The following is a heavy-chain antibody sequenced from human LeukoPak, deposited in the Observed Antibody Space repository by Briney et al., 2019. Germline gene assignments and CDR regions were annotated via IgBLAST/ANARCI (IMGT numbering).Heavy chain of an antibody. D-gene: IGHD2-21*02. Sequence: GGSLRLSCAASGFTFSSYAMSWVRQAPGKGLEWVSAISRSGGSTYYADSVKGRFTISRDNSKNTLYLQMNSLRAEDTAVYYCAKVRGPYCGGDCRDYWGQGTLVTVSS. CDR1: GFTFSSYA. CDR3: AKVRGPYCGGDCRDY. CDR2: ISRSGGST. V-gene: IGHV3-23*01. J-gene: IGHJ4*02.